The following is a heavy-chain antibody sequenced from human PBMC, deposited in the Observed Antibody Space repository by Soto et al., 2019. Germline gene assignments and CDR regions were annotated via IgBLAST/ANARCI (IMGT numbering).Heavy chain of an antibody. CDR1: GGTFSTYA. V-gene: IGHV1-69*06. CDR3: ATDNWNSEYYYFGLDV. Sequence: QVQLVQSGAEEKKPGSSVKVSCKASGGTFSTYAVTWVRQAPGQGLEWMGGIIPMFGTPNYAQKFQGRVTITADKSTSTAYMELSSLRSEYTAVYYCATDNWNSEYYYFGLDVWGQGTTVTVSS. CDR2: IIPMFGTP. D-gene: IGHD1-7*01. J-gene: IGHJ6*02.